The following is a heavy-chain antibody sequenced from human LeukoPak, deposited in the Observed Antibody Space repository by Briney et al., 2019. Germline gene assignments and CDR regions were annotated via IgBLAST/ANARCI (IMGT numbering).Heavy chain of an antibody. V-gene: IGHV4-4*07. CDR2: IHTSGDA. D-gene: IGHD1-1*01. Sequence: SETLSLTCTVSGASITSHHWSWVRRPAGKGLEWIGRIHTSGDAKYTLSLRSRVTMSVDASKNQFSLKLPSVTAADTAIYYCVRDKPFSGTSGYSDYWGQGTLVTVSS. CDR1: GASITSHH. CDR3: VRDKPFSGTSGYSDY. J-gene: IGHJ4*02.